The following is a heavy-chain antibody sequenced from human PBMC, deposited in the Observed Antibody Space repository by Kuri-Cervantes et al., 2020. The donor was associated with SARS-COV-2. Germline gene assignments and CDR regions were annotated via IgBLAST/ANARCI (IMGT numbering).Heavy chain of an antibody. CDR1: GGSFSGYY. CDR3: ARDQYYYYGMDV. J-gene: IGHJ6*02. Sequence: GSLRLSCAVYGGSFSGYYWSWIRQPPGKGLEWIGKINHSGSTNYNPFLKSRVTISVDTSKNQFSLKLSSVTAADTAVYYCARDQYYYYGMDVWGQGTTVTVSS. CDR2: INHSGST. V-gene: IGHV4-34*01.